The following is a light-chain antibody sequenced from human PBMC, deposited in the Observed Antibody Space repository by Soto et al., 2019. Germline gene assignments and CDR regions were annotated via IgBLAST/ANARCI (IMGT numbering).Light chain of an antibody. V-gene: IGKV1-33*01. J-gene: IGKJ3*01. Sequence: DLQMTQSPSSLSASVGDRVTITCQASQDISNYLNWYQQKPGKAPKLLIYDASNLETWVPSKFSGSESGTKITFTISTLQPEDIATYFCQRYDRLPAFTFGPGTKMDVQ. CDR1: QDISNY. CDR2: DAS. CDR3: QRYDRLPAFT.